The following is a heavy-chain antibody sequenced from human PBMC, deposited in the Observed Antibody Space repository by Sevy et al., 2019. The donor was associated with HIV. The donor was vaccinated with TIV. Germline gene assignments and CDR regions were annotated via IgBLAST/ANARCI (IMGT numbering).Heavy chain of an antibody. J-gene: IGHJ4*02. D-gene: IGHD6-19*01. CDR1: GGSISSYY. CDR3: GGGGGWYAPFDY. V-gene: IGHV4-59*01. Sequence: SETLSLTCTVSGGSISSYYWSWIRQPPGKGLEWIGYIYYSGSTNYNPTLKSGVTISVDTSKNQSSVKLSSVTVADAAVYYCGGGGGWYAPFDYWGQGTLVTVSS. CDR2: IYYSGST.